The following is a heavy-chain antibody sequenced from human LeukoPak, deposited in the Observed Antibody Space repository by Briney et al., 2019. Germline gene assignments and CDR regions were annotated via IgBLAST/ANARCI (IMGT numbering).Heavy chain of an antibody. CDR3: ARGEGINWFDP. V-gene: IGHV4-34*01. Sequence: SETLSLTCAVYGGSFSGYYWSWIRQPPGKGLEWIGEINHNGSTNYNPSLKSRVTISVDTSKNQFSLKLSSVTAADTAVYYCARGEGINWFDPWGQGTLVTVSS. CDR1: GGSFSGYY. D-gene: IGHD3-10*01. CDR2: INHNGST. J-gene: IGHJ5*02.